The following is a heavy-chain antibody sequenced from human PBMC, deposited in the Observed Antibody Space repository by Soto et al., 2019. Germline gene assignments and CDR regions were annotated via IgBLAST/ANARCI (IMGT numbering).Heavy chain of an antibody. Sequence: LSLTCNVTGDSIKTHYWSWIRQPPGKGLEWIGYIYYSGSTLYNPSLKRRVTISVDTAKNQSSLRLNSLTAADTAVYYCASGWMAAFDTWGQGTLVTVSS. CDR1: GDSIKTHY. D-gene: IGHD2-2*03. J-gene: IGHJ5*02. V-gene: IGHV4-59*11. CDR3: ASGWMAAFDT. CDR2: IYYSGST.